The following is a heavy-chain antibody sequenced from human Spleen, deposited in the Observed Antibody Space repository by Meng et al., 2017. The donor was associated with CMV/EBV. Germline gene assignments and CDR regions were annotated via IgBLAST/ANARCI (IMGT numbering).Heavy chain of an antibody. Sequence: GGSLRLSCKGSGYSFTSYWIAWVRQMPGKGLEWMGIMYPGDSDTRYSPAFQGQVTISADKSISTAYLQWSRLRASDSGMYYCARHDYGDFGPRGSVVYWGQGTLVTVSS. CDR3: ARHDYGDFGPRGSVVY. CDR1: GYSFTSYW. CDR2: MYPGDSDT. D-gene: IGHD4-17*01. V-gene: IGHV5-51*01. J-gene: IGHJ4*02.